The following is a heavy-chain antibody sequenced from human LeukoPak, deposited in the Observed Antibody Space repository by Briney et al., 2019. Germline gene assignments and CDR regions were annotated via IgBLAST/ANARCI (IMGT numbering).Heavy chain of an antibody. CDR2: IDYSGSS. CDR3: ARNSNYDLLTGYYWLPWDS. J-gene: IGHJ4*02. Sequence: PSETLSLTCTVSGGSFSSSPYYWAWIRQPPGKGLEWIGSIDYSGSSYYSPSLKSRVTMSVDTSKNQFSLRLSSVTAADTAVYYCARNSNYDLLTGYYWLPWDSWGQGALVTVSS. D-gene: IGHD3-9*01. CDR1: GGSFSSSPYY. V-gene: IGHV4-39*07.